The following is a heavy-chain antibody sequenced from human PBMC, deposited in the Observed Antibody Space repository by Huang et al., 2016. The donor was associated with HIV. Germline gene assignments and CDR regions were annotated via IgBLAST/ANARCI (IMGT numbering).Heavy chain of an antibody. CDR1: EFTFSDYA. Sequence: QVQLVESGGGVVQPGRSLRLSCAASEFTFSDYAMHWVRQAPGKGLGWLGVISEDGNYKNHADSVKGRFTISRDNSKNTLYLEMNSLRAEDTAVYFCAKEIAVPGSRWFDPWGQGTLVTVSS. D-gene: IGHD6-13*01. CDR2: ISEDGNYK. V-gene: IGHV3-30*18. J-gene: IGHJ5*02. CDR3: AKEIAVPGSRWFDP.